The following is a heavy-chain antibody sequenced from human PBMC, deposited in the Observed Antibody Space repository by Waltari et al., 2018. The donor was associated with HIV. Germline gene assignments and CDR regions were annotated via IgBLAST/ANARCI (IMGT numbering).Heavy chain of an antibody. V-gene: IGHV1-3*01. Sequence: QVQLVQSGAEGKKPGASVKDSCKAAGYPFTSYAMHWVRQAPEQRLEWMGWINAGNGNTKYSQKFQGRVTITRDTSASTAYMELSSLRSEDTAVYYCARDIPRMGIDYWGQGTLVTVSS. D-gene: IGHD2-15*01. J-gene: IGHJ4*02. CDR1: GYPFTSYA. CDR3: ARDIPRMGIDY. CDR2: INAGNGNT.